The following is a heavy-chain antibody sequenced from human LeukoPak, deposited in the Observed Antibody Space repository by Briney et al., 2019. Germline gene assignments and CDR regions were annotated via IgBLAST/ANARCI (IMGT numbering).Heavy chain of an antibody. Sequence: GGSLRLSCAASGFTFSSNAMTWVRQAPGKGLECVSAITASGDSTYYADSVKGRFTISRDNAKKSLYLQVNSLRAEDTAVYYCARGAINSGSYDAYFDYWGQGTLVTVSS. CDR1: GFTFSSNA. CDR3: ARGAINSGSYDAYFDY. V-gene: IGHV3-23*01. J-gene: IGHJ4*02. D-gene: IGHD1-26*01. CDR2: ITASGDST.